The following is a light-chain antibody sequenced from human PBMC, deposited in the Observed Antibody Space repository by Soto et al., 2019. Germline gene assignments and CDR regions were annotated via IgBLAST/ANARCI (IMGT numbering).Light chain of an antibody. Sequence: QSVLTQPASVSGSPGQSITISCTGTSSDVGSYNLVSWYQQHPGKAPKLMIYGGSKRPSGFSNRFSGSKSGNTASLTISGLQAEDEADYYCCSYAGSSTVVFGGGTKLTVL. CDR3: CSYAGSSTVV. J-gene: IGLJ2*01. CDR2: GGS. CDR1: SSDVGSYNL. V-gene: IGLV2-23*01.